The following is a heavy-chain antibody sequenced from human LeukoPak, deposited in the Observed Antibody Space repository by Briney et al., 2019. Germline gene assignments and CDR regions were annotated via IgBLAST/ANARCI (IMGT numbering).Heavy chain of an antibody. V-gene: IGHV4-39*07. CDR1: GDYIDRINYY. D-gene: IGHD3-10*01. CDR3: ASRRLEWYYGSGSRTYYFDY. J-gene: IGHJ4*02. CDR2: MSYSGHT. Sequence: TASETLSLTCTISGDYIDRINYYWGWIRQPPGKGLEWIVSMSYSGHTYYNPSLKSRVTTSIDTSKNQLSLNLNSVTAADTAVYYCASRRLEWYYGSGSRTYYFDYWGQGTLVTVSS.